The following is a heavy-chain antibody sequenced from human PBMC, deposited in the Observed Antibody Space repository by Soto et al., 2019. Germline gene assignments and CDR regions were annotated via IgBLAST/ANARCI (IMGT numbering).Heavy chain of an antibody. V-gene: IGHV3-33*01. D-gene: IGHD2-21*02. J-gene: IGHJ6*02. Sequence: QVQLVESGGGVVQPGRSLRLSCAASGFTFSSYGMHWVRQAPGKGLEWVAVIWYDGSNKYYADSVKGRFTISRDNSKNTLYLQMNSLRAEDTAVYYCARVNPLRDDLDVWGQGTTVTVSS. CDR2: IWYDGSNK. CDR1: GFTFSSYG. CDR3: ARVNPLRDDLDV.